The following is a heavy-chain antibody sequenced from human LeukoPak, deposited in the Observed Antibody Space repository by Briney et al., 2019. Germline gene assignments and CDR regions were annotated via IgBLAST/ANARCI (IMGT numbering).Heavy chain of an antibody. CDR2: ISPNSGNT. V-gene: IGHV1-8*01. Sequence: GASVKVSCKASGYTFTGYDINWVRQATGQGLEWMGWISPNSGNTGYAQKFQGRVTMTRNTSISTAYMELSSLRSEDTAVYYCARGTVGPLWFGGYWGQGTLATVSS. CDR1: GYTFTGYD. J-gene: IGHJ4*02. D-gene: IGHD3-10*01. CDR3: ARGTVGPLWFGGY.